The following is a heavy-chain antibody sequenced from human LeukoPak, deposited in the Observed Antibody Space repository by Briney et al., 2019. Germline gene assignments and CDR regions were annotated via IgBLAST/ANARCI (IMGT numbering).Heavy chain of an antibody. V-gene: IGHV1-69*13. J-gene: IGHJ1*01. Sequence: SVKVSCKASGGTFSIYAISWVRQSPGQGLEWMGGIIPIFGTANYAQKFQGRVTITADESTSTAYMELSSLRSDDTAVYYCARDSSEFRSLIPHWGQGTLVTVSS. CDR2: IIPIFGTA. D-gene: IGHD2-21*01. CDR3: ARDSSEFRSLIPH. CDR1: GGTFSIYA.